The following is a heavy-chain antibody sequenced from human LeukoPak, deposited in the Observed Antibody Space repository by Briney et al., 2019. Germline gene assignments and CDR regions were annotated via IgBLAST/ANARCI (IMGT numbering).Heavy chain of an antibody. CDR3: AKSHYSGSQGY. CDR1: GGSFSGYY. D-gene: IGHD1-26*01. V-gene: IGHV4-34*01. J-gene: IGHJ4*02. CDR2: INHSGST. Sequence: SETLSLTCAVYGGSFSGYYWSWIRQPPGKGLEWIGEINHSGSTNYNPSLKSRVTISVDTSKNQFSLKLSSVIAADTALYYCAKSHYSGSQGYWGQGTLVTVSS.